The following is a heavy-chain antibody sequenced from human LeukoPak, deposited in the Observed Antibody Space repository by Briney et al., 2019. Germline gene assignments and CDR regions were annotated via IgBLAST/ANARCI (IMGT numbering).Heavy chain of an antibody. Sequence: GASVKVSCKASGGTFSSYAISWVRQAPGQGLEWMGGIIPIFGTANYAQKFQGRVTITADESTSTAYMELSSLRSEDTAVYYCASGRVFVLKQWPTYYFDYWGQGTLVTVSS. CDR2: IIPIFGTA. V-gene: IGHV1-69*13. J-gene: IGHJ4*02. D-gene: IGHD6-19*01. CDR1: GGTFSSYA. CDR3: ASGRVFVLKQWPTYYFDY.